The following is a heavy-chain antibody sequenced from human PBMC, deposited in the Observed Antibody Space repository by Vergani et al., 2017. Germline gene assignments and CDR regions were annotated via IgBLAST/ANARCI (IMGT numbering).Heavy chain of an antibody. CDR2: ISGPGLST. Sequence: EVHLLESGGGLVQSGGSLRLSCAASGFTFSNSAVSWVRQAPGRGLAWVSSISGPGLSTNYDESVKGRFSISRDNSKNTAFLQMNSLRAEDTAIYYCVXEKIDLRSYYFDSLGHGILVNVSS. CDR1: GFTFSNSA. V-gene: IGHV3-23*01. J-gene: IGHJ5*01. D-gene: IGHD1-26*01. CDR3: VXEKIDLRSYYFDS.